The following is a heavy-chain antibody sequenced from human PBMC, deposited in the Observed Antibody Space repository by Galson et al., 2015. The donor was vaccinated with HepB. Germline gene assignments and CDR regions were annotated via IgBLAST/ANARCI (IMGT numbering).Heavy chain of an antibody. CDR1: GFTFSSYW. CDR3: ARGGRYYDSSGRAGY. CDR2: IKQDGSEK. Sequence: SLRLSCAASGFTFSSYWMSWVRQAPGKGLEWEANIKQDGSEKYYVDSVKGRFTISRDNAKNSLYLQMNSLRAEDTAVYYCARGGRYYDSSGRAGYWGQGTLVTVSS. V-gene: IGHV3-7*03. D-gene: IGHD3-22*01. J-gene: IGHJ4*02.